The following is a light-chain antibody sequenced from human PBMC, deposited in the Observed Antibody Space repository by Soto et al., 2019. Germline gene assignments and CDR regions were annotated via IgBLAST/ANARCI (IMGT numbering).Light chain of an antibody. Sequence: QSVLTHPASVSGPPGQSITISCTGTSSDVGGYNYVSWYQQHPGKAPKLMIYEVSNRPSGVSNRFSGSKSGNTASLTISGLQAEDEADYYCSSYTSSSTLLYVFGTGTKVTVL. CDR1: SSDVGGYNY. J-gene: IGLJ1*01. CDR3: SSYTSSSTLLYV. V-gene: IGLV2-14*01. CDR2: EVS.